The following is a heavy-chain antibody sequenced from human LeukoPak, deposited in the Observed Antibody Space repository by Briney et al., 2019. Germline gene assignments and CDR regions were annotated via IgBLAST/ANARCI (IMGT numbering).Heavy chain of an antibody. CDR1: GYTFTRYY. Sequence: SVKVSCKASGYTFTRYYMHWVRQAPGQGLEWMGWINPNSGGTNYAQKFQGRVTMTRDTSISTAYMELSRLRSDDTAVYYRARNRSPSPNWFDPWGQGTLVTVSS. CDR2: INPNSGGT. V-gene: IGHV1-2*02. J-gene: IGHJ5*02. CDR3: ARNRSPSPNWFDP. D-gene: IGHD1-14*01.